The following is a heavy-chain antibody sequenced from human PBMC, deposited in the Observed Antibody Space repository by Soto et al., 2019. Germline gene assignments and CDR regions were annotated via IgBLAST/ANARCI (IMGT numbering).Heavy chain of an antibody. CDR1: GGTFSSYA. CDR2: IIPIFGTA. V-gene: IGHV1-69*01. CDR3: ARDGGLDTAMGVLSCSSYWFDP. J-gene: IGHJ5*02. D-gene: IGHD5-18*01. Sequence: QVQLVQSGAEVKKPGSSVKVSCKASGGTFSSYAISWVRQAPGQGLEWMGGIIPIFGTANYAQKFQGRVTITADESTGTAYMELSSLRSEDTAGYYCARDGGLDTAMGVLSCSSYWFDPWGQGTLVTVSS.